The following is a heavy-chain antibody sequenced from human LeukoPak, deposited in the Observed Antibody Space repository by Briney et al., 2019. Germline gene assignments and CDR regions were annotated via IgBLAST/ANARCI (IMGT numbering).Heavy chain of an antibody. CDR1: GGSISNYY. V-gene: IGHV4-59*01. D-gene: IGHD1-26*01. Sequence: SETLSLTCTISGGSISNYYWSWIRQPSGKGLEWIGYVYYSGSTNYNPSLRSRVTISIESSKNRFSLNLGSVTAADTAVYYCARLPSGSYPPYFDYWGQGNLVTVSS. J-gene: IGHJ4*02. CDR2: VYYSGST. CDR3: ARLPSGSYPPYFDY.